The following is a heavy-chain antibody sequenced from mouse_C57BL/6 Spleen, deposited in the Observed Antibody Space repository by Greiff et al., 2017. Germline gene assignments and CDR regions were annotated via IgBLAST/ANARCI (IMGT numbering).Heavy chain of an antibody. CDR2: ISDGGSYT. Sequence: EVKLVESGGGLVKPGGSLKLSCAASGFTFSSYAMSWVRQTPEKRLEWVATISDGGSYTYYPENVKGRFTISRDNAKNNLYLQMSQLKSEDTAMYDWARDDGYCFDVWGTGTTVTVSS. J-gene: IGHJ1*03. D-gene: IGHD2-3*01. V-gene: IGHV5-4*01. CDR1: GFTFSSYA. CDR3: ARDDGYCFDV.